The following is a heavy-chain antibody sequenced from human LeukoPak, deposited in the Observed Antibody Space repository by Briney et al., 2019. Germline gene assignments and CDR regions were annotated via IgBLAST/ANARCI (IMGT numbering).Heavy chain of an antibody. CDR2: ISWDGGST. CDR1: GFTFDDYT. D-gene: IGHD1-26*01. Sequence: GGSLRLSCAASGFTFDDYTMHWVRQAPGKGLEWVPLISWDGGSTYYADSVKGRLTISRDNSKNSLYLQMNSLRTEDTALYYCAKDGWVGGGVGAAPIGGLDYWGQGTLVTVSS. J-gene: IGHJ4*02. CDR3: AKDGWVGGGVGAAPIGGLDY. V-gene: IGHV3-43*01.